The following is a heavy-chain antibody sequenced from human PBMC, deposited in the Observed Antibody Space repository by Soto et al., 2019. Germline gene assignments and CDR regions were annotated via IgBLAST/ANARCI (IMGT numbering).Heavy chain of an antibody. CDR3: ARFMVRGVVYYYYYGMDV. D-gene: IGHD3-10*01. J-gene: IGHJ6*02. Sequence: ASVKVSCKASGYTFTSYDINWVRQATGQGLEWMGWMNPNSGNTGYAQKFQGRVTMTRNTSISTAYMELSSLRSEDTAVYYCARFMVRGVVYYYYYGMDVWGQGTTVTVSS. V-gene: IGHV1-8*01. CDR1: GYTFTSYD. CDR2: MNPNSGNT.